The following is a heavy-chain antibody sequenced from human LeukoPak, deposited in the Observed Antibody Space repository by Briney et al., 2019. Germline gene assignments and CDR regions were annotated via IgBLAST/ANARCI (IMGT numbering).Heavy chain of an antibody. V-gene: IGHV3-21*04. Sequence: GGSLRLSCAASGFTFSSYSMNWVRQAPGKGLEWVSSISSSSSYIYYADSVKGRFTISRDNAKNSLYLQMNSLRAEDTAVYYCARTTKDIVVVPAARTYGMDVWGQGTTVTVSS. D-gene: IGHD2-2*01. CDR2: ISSSSSYI. CDR1: GFTFSSYS. CDR3: ARTTKDIVVVPAARTYGMDV. J-gene: IGHJ6*02.